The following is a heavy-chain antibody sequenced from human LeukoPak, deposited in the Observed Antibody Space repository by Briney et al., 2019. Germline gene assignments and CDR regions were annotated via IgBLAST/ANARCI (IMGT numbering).Heavy chain of an antibody. V-gene: IGHV1-18*01. J-gene: IGHJ4*02. CDR1: GYNFDKFG. CDR3: ARDTPQHLKRYDY. D-gene: IGHD6-13*01. CDR2: INTYNGNT. Sequence: ASVKVSCKASGYNFDKFGIAWVRQAPGQGLEWMGWINTYNGNTKYAQQIQGRVTMTTDTSTSTVYMELRSLRSDDTAVYFCARDTPQHLKRYDYWGQGTQVTVSS.